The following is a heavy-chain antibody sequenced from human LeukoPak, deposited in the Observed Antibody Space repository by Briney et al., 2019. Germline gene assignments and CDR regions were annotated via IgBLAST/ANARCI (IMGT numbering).Heavy chain of an antibody. D-gene: IGHD6-19*01. J-gene: IGHJ6*02. CDR1: GFTFSSYA. V-gene: IGHV3-30-3*01. Sequence: GGSLRLSCAASGFTFSSYAMHWVRQAPGKGLEWVAVISYDGSNKYYADSVKGRFTISRDNSKNTLYLQMNSLRAEDTAVYYCARGAVAGRSYYYGMDVWGQGTTVTVSS. CDR2: ISYDGSNK. CDR3: ARGAVAGRSYYYGMDV.